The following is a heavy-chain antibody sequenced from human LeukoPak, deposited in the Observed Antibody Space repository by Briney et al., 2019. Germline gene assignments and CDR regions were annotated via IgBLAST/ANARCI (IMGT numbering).Heavy chain of an antibody. CDR2: IYYSGST. CDR1: GVSISSGGYY. J-gene: IGHJ4*02. Sequence: IPSETLSLTCTVSGVSISSGGYYWSWIRQHPGKGLEWIGYIYYSGSTYYNPSLKSRVTISVDTSKNQFSLKLSSVTAADTAVYYCGRDGYSSSWAFDYWGQGTLVTVSS. CDR3: GRDGYSSSWAFDY. D-gene: IGHD6-13*01. V-gene: IGHV4-30-4*08.